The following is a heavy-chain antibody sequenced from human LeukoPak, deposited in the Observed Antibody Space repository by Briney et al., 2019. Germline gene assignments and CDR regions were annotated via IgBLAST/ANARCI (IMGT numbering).Heavy chain of an antibody. CDR3: ARSGTVIYPYNWFDP. J-gene: IGHJ5*02. V-gene: IGHV1-2*04. D-gene: IGHD1-14*01. CDR1: GYTFTGYY. Sequence: ASVTVSCKASGYTFTGYYMHWVRQAPGQGLEWMGWINPNSGGTNYAQKFQGWVTMTRDTPISTAYMELSRLRSDDTAVYYCARSGTVIYPYNWFDPWGQGTLVTVSS. CDR2: INPNSGGT.